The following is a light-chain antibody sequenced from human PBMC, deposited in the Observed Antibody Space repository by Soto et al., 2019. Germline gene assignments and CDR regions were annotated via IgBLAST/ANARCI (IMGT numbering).Light chain of an antibody. V-gene: IGLV2-14*03. CDR3: TSWTTSTTMI. Sequence: QSALTQPASVSGSPGQSITISCTGTSSDIGAYNFVSWYQQHPGKAPKLMLYDVNIRPSGVSNRFSGSKSGNXASLTISGLQAEDEADYYCTSWTTSTTMIFGGGTKXTVL. CDR1: SSDIGAYNF. CDR2: DVN. J-gene: IGLJ2*01.